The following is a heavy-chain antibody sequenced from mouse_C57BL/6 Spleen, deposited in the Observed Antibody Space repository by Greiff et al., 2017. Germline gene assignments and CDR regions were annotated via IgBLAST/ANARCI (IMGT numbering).Heavy chain of an antibody. Sequence: EVQLQESGPGLVKPSQSLSLTCSVTGYSITSGYYWNWIRQFPGNKLEWMGYISYDGSNNYNPSLKNRISITRDTSKNQFFLKLNSVTTEDTATYYCARDMTTVVATRGYFDYWGQGTTLTVSS. D-gene: IGHD1-1*01. CDR1: GYSITSGYY. CDR3: ARDMTTVVATRGYFDY. J-gene: IGHJ2*01. V-gene: IGHV3-6*01. CDR2: ISYDGSN.